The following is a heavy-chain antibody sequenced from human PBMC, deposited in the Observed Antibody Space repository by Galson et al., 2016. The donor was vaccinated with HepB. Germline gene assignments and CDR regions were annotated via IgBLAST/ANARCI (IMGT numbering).Heavy chain of an antibody. V-gene: IGHV3-23*01. J-gene: IGHJ6*02. CDR3: TASPEGPYYDGSGYGNFYDYGMDV. CDR1: GFTFSTYA. D-gene: IGHD3-22*01. CDR2: ISGSGGST. Sequence: SLRLSCAASGFTFSTYAMSWVRQAPGKGLQWVSGISGSGGSTYYTDSVKGRFTISRDNSKNTLYLQMNSLRAEDSAVYYCTASPEGPYYDGSGYGNFYDYGMDVWGQGTTVTVSS.